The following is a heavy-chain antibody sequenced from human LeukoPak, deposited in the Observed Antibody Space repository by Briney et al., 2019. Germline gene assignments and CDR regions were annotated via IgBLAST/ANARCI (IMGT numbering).Heavy chain of an antibody. CDR3: ARDLWAITTTIIVIAAY. Sequence: GASVKVSCKASGYTFTSYYMHWVRQAPGQGLEWMGIINPSGGSTSYAQKFQGRVTMTRDTSTSTVYMELSSLRSEDTAVYYCARDLWAITTTIIVIAAYWGQGTLVTVSS. D-gene: IGHD3-22*01. V-gene: IGHV1-46*01. CDR1: GYTFTSYY. J-gene: IGHJ4*02. CDR2: INPSGGST.